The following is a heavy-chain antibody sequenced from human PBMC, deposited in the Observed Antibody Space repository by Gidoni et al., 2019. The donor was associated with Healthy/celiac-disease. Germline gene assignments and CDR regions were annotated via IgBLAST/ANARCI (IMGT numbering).Heavy chain of an antibody. CDR2: ISYDGSNK. D-gene: IGHD3-22*01. V-gene: IGHV3-30-3*01. J-gene: IGHJ6*02. Sequence: QVQLVESGGGVVQPGRSRRLSCAASGFTCSSSAMHWVRPAPGKGLEWVAVISYDGSNKYYADSVKGRFTISRDNSKNTRYLQMNSLRAEDTAVYYCARDQEIVVVISSGIDVWGQGTTVTVSS. CDR3: ARDQEIVVVISSGIDV. CDR1: GFTCSSSA.